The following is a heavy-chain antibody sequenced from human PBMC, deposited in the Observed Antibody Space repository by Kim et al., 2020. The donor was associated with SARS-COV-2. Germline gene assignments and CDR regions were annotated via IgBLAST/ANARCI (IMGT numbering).Heavy chain of an antibody. Sequence: GGSLRLSCAASGFTFSSYGMHWVRQAPGKGLEWVAVIWYDGSNKYYADSVKGRFTISRDNSKNTLYLQMNSLRAEDTAVYYCAREKSIAVAGTGMDVWGQGTTVTVSS. V-gene: IGHV3-33*01. D-gene: IGHD6-19*01. J-gene: IGHJ6*02. CDR1: GFTFSSYG. CDR2: IWYDGSNK. CDR3: AREKSIAVAGTGMDV.